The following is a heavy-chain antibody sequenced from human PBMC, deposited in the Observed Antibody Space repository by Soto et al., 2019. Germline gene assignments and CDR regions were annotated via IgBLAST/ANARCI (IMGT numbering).Heavy chain of an antibody. D-gene: IGHD6-19*01. CDR2: INAGNGDT. V-gene: IGHV1-3*01. J-gene: IGHJ4*02. Sequence: ASVEVSCKASGFTFTAYGIHWVRQAPGQRLEWMGWINAGNGDTKYSQKFQGRVTISRDTSASTAYMELSSLRSEDTTVYFCVRAGSGWSFDYWGQGTLVTVSS. CDR1: GFTFTAYG. CDR3: VRAGSGWSFDY.